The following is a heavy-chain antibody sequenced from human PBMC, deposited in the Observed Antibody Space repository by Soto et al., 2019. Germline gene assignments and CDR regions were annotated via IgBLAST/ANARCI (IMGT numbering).Heavy chain of an antibody. CDR2: ISSNGGST. CDR3: VKGGPGSVSHYYYYYGMDV. D-gene: IGHD3-16*01. Sequence: QTGGSLRLSCSASGFTFSSYAMHWVRQAPGKGLEYVSAISSNGGSTYYADSVKGRFTISRDNSKNTLYLQMSSLRAEDTAVYYCVKGGPGSVSHYYYYYGMDVWGQRTTVTVYS. CDR1: GFTFSSYA. V-gene: IGHV3-64D*06. J-gene: IGHJ6*02.